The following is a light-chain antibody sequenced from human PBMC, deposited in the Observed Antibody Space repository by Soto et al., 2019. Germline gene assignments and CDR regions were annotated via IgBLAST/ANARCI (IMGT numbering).Light chain of an antibody. J-gene: IGKJ2*01. Sequence: DIVMTQSPDSLAVSLGERATINCKSSQSVLYSSNNKNYLAWYQQKPGQPPKLLIYWASTRESGVPDRFSGNGSGTDFTLTISSLQAEDVAVYYCQQYYTLYTFGQGTKLEIK. CDR2: WAS. CDR3: QQYYTLYT. CDR1: QSVLYSSNNKNY. V-gene: IGKV4-1*01.